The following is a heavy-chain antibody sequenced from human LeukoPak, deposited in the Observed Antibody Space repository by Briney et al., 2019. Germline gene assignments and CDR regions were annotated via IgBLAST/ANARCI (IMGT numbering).Heavy chain of an antibody. J-gene: IGHJ6*02. CDR2: IIPILGIA. CDR3: ARDRDLMYYDILTGYGGDYYYYGMDV. Sequence: SVKVSCKASGGTFSSYAISWVRQAPGQGLEWMGRIIPILGIANYAQKSQGRVTITADKSTSTAYMELSSLRSEDTAVYYCARDRDLMYYDILTGYGGDYYYYGMDVWGQGTTVTVSS. D-gene: IGHD3-9*01. CDR1: GGTFSSYA. V-gene: IGHV1-69*04.